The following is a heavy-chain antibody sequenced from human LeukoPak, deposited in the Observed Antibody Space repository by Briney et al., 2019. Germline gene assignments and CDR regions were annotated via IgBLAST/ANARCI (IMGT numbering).Heavy chain of an antibody. CDR2: ISSSGSYR. J-gene: IGHJ4*02. D-gene: IGHD6-13*01. V-gene: IGHV3-11*05. CDR1: GFTFSDYY. Sequence: GGSLRLSCDASGFTFSDYYMTWIRQAPGKGLEWVSHISSSGSYRNYADSVKGRFTISRDNAKNSLYLQMNSLRAKDTAVYYCARADSSSWFDYRGQGALVTVSS. CDR3: ARADSSSWFDY.